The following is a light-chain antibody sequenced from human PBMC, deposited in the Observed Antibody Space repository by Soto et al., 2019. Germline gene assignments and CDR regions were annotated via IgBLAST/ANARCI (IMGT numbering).Light chain of an antibody. J-gene: IGKJ5*01. CDR3: QQRSNWSIT. V-gene: IGKV3D-20*02. Sequence: IVWTQSPGTLSLSPGDRATSSGGASQSVSSSYLAWYQQKPGQAPRLLIYGAASRATGIPDRFSGSGSGTDFTLTISRLEPEDFAVYYCQQRSNWSITFGQGTRLDI. CDR1: QSVSSSY. CDR2: GAA.